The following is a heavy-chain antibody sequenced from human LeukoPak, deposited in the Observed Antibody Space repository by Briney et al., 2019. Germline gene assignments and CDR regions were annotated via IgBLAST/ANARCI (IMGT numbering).Heavy chain of an antibody. J-gene: IGHJ5*01. CDR1: GGPISSYY. V-gene: IGHV4-59*08. D-gene: IGHD6-6*01. CDR2: IYYSGST. CDR3: ARAQSYSSSWFDY. Sequence: PSETLSLTCTVSGGPISSYYWSWIRQPPGKGLEWIGYIYYSGSTNYNPSLKSRVTISVDTSKNQFSLKLSSVTAADTAVYYCARAQSYSSSWFDYWGQGTLVTVSS.